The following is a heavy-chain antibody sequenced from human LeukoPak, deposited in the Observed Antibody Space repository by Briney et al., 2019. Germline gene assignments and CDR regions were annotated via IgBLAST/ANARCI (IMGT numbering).Heavy chain of an antibody. J-gene: IGHJ6*03. V-gene: IGHV1-18*01. CDR3: ARVAAEVVGVPGAIGFGWLRRDYYYMDV. CDR2: ISPFNGNT. Sequence: RASVKVSCKASGYTFTSHGITWVRQAPGQGLEWIGWISPFNGNTNYAQKVQGTVTMTTDTSTSTAYMELSSLRSEDTAVYYCARVAAEVVGVPGAIGFGWLRRDYYYMDVWGKGTTVTVSS. D-gene: IGHD2-2*02. CDR1: GYTFTSHG.